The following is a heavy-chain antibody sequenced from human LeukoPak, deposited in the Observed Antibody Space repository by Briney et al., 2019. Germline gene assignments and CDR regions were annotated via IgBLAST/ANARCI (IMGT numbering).Heavy chain of an antibody. CDR1: SFTFSSYS. J-gene: IGHJ4*02. CDR2: ISGSCSTI. CDR3: RREAGYTYGFGY. V-gene: IGHV3-48*01. D-gene: IGHD5-18*01. Sequence: GGSLRLYCAASSFTFSSYSMKWVRQAQGKGPEWVTYISGSCSTIYYAGSVKGRFTISRDSAGYSLYLTLPRLRAEYTSVSWCRREAGYTYGFGYWGQGTMVTVSS.